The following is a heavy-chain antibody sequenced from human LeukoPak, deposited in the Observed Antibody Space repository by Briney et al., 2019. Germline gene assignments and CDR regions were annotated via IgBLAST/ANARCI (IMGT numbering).Heavy chain of an antibody. CDR2: IWYDGRNK. J-gene: IGHJ3*02. CDR1: GFTFSSYG. CDR3: ARGGYCSRGNCYEVSAFDI. D-gene: IGHD2-15*01. V-gene: IGHV3-33*01. Sequence: GRSLRLSCAASGFTFSSYGMHWVRQAPGKGLEWVAVIWYDGRNKYYADSVKGRFTISRDNSKNTLYLQMNSLRAEDTAVYYCARGGYCSRGNCYEVSAFDIWGQGTMVTVSS.